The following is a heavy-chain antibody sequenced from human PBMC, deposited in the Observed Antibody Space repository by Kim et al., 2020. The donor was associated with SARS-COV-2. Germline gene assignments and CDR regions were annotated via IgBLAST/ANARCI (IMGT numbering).Heavy chain of an antibody. CDR2: SEK. V-gene: IGHV3-7*01. Sequence: SEKYYVDSVKRRFTNSRDNAKNSLYLQMNSLRVEDTAVYYCATLTSRALDYWGQGTLVTVSS. J-gene: IGHJ4*02. CDR3: ATLTSRALDY. D-gene: IGHD2-2*01.